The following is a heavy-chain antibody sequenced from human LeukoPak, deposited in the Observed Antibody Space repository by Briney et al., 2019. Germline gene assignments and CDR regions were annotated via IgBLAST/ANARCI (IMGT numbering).Heavy chain of an antibody. V-gene: IGHV4-34*01. D-gene: IGHD3-16*01. CDR1: GGSFSGYY. J-gene: IGHJ4*02. CDR2: INHSGRT. Sequence: SETLSLTCAVYGGSFSGYYWSWIRQPPGKGLEWIWEINHSGRTNYNPSLRSRVTISVDTSKNQFSLKLSSVTAADTAVYYCARDPSIRIGSRPLDYWGQGTLVTVSS. CDR3: ARDPSIRIGSRPLDY.